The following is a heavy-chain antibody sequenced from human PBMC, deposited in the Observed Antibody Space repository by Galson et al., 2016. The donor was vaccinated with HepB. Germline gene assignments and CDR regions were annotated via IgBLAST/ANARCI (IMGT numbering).Heavy chain of an antibody. CDR2: ISSSGTTI. J-gene: IGHJ6*02. CDR1: GLTFSDSY. Sequence: SLRLSCAASGLTFSDSYMTWIRQAPGKGLEWLSYISSSGTTIYYADSVKGRFTISRDNAKNSLYLQMNSLRADDTAVYYCARVMVDYHYWSNKPKHYYSGMDVWGQGITVTVSS. V-gene: IGHV3-11*01. CDR3: ARVMVDYHYWSNKPKHYYSGMDV. D-gene: IGHD3-3*01.